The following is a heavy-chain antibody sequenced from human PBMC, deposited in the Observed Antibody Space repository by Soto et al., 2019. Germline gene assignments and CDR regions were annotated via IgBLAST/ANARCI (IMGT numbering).Heavy chain of an antibody. V-gene: IGHV4-30-2*01. D-gene: IGHD3-22*01. CDR3: ARGGVDYYDSSGYYFSPYYFDY. CDR2: IYHSGST. CDR1: GGSISSGVYS. Sequence: SETLSLTCAVSGGSISSGVYSWSWIRQPPGKGLEWIGYIYHSGSTYYNPSLKSRVTISVDRSKNQFSLKLSSVTAADTAVYYCARGGVDYYDSSGYYFSPYYFDYWGQGTLVTVSS. J-gene: IGHJ4*02.